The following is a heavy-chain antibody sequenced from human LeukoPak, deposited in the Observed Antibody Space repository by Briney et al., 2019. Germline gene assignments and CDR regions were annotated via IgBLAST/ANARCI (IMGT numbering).Heavy chain of an antibody. CDR1: GYTFTSYG. CDR2: ISAYNGNT. V-gene: IGHV1-18*01. CDR3: ARVGFPDCSSTSCSIDFDY. D-gene: IGHD2-2*01. Sequence: ASVKVSCKASGYTFTSYGISWVRQAPGQGLEWMGWISAYNGNTNYAQKLQGRVTMTTDTSTSTAYMELRSLRSDDTAVYYCARVGFPDCSSTSCSIDFDYWGQGTLVTVSS. J-gene: IGHJ4*02.